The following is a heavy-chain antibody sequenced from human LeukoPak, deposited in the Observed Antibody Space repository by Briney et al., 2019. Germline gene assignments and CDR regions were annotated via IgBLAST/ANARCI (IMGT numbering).Heavy chain of an antibody. CDR1: GFTFSSYG. CDR3: AKRMVRGVWFDP. J-gene: IGHJ5*02. Sequence: PGGSLRLSCAASGFTFSSYGMRWVRQAPGKGLEWVAFIRYDGSNKYYADSVKGRFTISRDNSKNTLYLQMNSLRAEDTAVYYCAKRMVRGVWFDPWGQGTLVTVSS. V-gene: IGHV3-30*02. D-gene: IGHD3-10*01. CDR2: IRYDGSNK.